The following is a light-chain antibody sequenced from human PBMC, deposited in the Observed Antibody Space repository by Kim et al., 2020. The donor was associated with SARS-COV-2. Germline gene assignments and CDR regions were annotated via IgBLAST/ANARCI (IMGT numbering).Light chain of an antibody. CDR1: QSVRNN. CDR3: QQYNDWPLLT. Sequence: IVMTQSPATLSASPGERVTLSCRASQSVRNNLAWYQQRPGQAPRLLIYSASTRATDVSARFSGSGSGTEFTLTIRSLQSEDLAVYYCQQYNDWPLLTFGGGTKVDIK. V-gene: IGKV3-15*01. J-gene: IGKJ4*01. CDR2: SAS.